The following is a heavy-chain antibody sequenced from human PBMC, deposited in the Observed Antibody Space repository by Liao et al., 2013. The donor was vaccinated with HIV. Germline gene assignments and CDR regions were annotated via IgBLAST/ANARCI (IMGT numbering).Heavy chain of an antibody. CDR3: ARVRWLQFSYYYYMDV. D-gene: IGHD5-24*01. V-gene: IGHV4-4*07. Sequence: QMQLQESGPGKVKPSETLSLTCTVSGGSINNHYWNWIRQPAGKGLEWIGRIYTSGTTNYNPSLKSRVTMSVDTSKNQFSLKLSSVTAADTAVYYCARVRWLQFSYYYYMDVWGKGATVTVSS. J-gene: IGHJ6*03. CDR1: GGSINNHY. CDR2: IYTSGTT.